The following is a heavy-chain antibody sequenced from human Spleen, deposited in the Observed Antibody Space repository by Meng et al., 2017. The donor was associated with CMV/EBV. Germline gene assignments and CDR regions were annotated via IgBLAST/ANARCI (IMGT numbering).Heavy chain of an antibody. Sequence: GYFSEYYWSWIRQTPGKGLEWIEEINHIGSTNYNPSLKSRVTISVDTSKNKFSLKLSSVTAADTAVYYCARARYCSGATCFRYFDLWGRGTLVTVSS. J-gene: IGHJ2*01. CDR2: INHIGST. D-gene: IGHD2-2*01. V-gene: IGHV4-34*09. CDR3: ARARYCSGATCFRYFDL. CDR1: GYFSEYY.